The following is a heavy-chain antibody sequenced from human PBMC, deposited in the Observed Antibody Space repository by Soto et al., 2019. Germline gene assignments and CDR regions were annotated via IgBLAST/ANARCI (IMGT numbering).Heavy chain of an antibody. CDR1: GFTFRGYG. V-gene: IGHV3-30*18. J-gene: IGHJ6*02. CDR3: ANSEYSRYKNIDV. D-gene: IGHD5-18*01. Sequence: GESLRLSCGASGFTFRGYGMHWVRQAPGRGLEWVALISYDGSIKYYADSVRGRFTISRDNSKNTLYLQMNSLRAEDTAVYYCANSEYSRYKNIDVWGQGTTVTVSS. CDR2: ISYDGSIK.